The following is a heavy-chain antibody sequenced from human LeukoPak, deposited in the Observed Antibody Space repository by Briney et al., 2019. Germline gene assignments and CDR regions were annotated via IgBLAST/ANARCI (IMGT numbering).Heavy chain of an antibody. Sequence: GGSLRLSCAASGFTFDDYGMSWVRQAPGKGLEWVSGINWNGGSTGYADSVEGRFTISRDNAKSSLYLQMNSLRAEDTALYYCARDNYDILTGPDAFDIWGQGTMVTVSS. D-gene: IGHD3-9*01. V-gene: IGHV3-20*04. J-gene: IGHJ3*02. CDR1: GFTFDDYG. CDR3: ARDNYDILTGPDAFDI. CDR2: INWNGGST.